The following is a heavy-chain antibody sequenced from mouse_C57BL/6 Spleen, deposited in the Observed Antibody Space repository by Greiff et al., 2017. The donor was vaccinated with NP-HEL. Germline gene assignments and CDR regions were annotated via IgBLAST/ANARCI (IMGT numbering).Heavy chain of an antibody. CDR2: IRSKSNNYAT. J-gene: IGHJ2*01. CDR3: VRHGPYYFDY. V-gene: IGHV10-1*01. Sequence: EVQVVESGGGLVQPKGSLKLSCAASGFSFNTYAMNWVRQAPGKGLEWVARIRSKSNNYATYYADSVKDRFTISRDDSESMLYLQMNNLKTEDTAMYYCVRHGPYYFDYWGQGTTLTVSS. CDR1: GFSFNTYA.